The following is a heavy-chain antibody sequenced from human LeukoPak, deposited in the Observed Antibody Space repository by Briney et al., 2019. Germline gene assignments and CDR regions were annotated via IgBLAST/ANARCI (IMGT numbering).Heavy chain of an antibody. J-gene: IGHJ4*02. D-gene: IGHD2-21*01. CDR3: ARGYWATTADY. CDR2: ISSSGSTI. V-gene: IGHV3-48*03. CDR1: GFTFSSYE. Sequence: GGSLRLSRAPSGFTFSSYEMSWVRHAPGDGLEWVSYISSSGSTIYYADSVKGRFTISRDNAKNSLYLQMTSLRAEDTAVYYCARGYWATTADYWGQGTLVTLSS.